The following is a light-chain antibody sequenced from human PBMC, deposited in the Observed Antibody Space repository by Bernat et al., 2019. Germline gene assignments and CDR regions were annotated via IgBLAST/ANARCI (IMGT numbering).Light chain of an antibody. Sequence: EIVLTQSPGTLSLSPGERATLSCRASQSVSSSYLAWYQQKPGQAPRLVIYGASSRATGIPDRLSGSVSGTDFTLTISRLEPEDFAVYYCQQYGSSPLTFGGGTKVEIK. J-gene: IGKJ4*01. CDR1: QSVSSSY. CDR3: QQYGSSPLT. CDR2: GAS. V-gene: IGKV3-20*01.